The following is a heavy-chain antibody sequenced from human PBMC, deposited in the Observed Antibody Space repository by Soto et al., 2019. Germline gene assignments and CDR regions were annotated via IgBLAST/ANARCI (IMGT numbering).Heavy chain of an antibody. CDR1: GYSISSGNY. Sequence: PSETLSLTCAVSGYSISSGNYWAWIRQPPGRGLEWIGSLYHIGSTHYNTSLKSRVTISVDTSKNHFSLELSSVTAADTAIYYCRSSTSCYDESCVDVWGQGTMVTVSS. V-gene: IGHV4-38-2*01. J-gene: IGHJ6*02. CDR2: LYHIGST. CDR3: RSSTSCYDESCVDV. D-gene: IGHD2-2*01.